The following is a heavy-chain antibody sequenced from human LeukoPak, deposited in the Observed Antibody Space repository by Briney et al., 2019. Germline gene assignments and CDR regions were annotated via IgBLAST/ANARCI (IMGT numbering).Heavy chain of an antibody. D-gene: IGHD4-11*01. J-gene: IGHJ4*02. Sequence: GGSLRLSCAASAFTFSNYPMHWVRQAPGKGLEWVAVISYDGRDKHHADSVKGRFTISRDNSKNTLYLQLDSLRTEDTAVYFCARDRVPSAADYHFDYWGQGTLVTVSS. CDR1: AFTFSNYP. V-gene: IGHV3-30*04. CDR3: ARDRVPSAADYHFDY. CDR2: ISYDGRDK.